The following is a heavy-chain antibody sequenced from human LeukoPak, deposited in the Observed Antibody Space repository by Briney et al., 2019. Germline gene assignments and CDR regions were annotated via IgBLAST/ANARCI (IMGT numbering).Heavy chain of an antibody. CDR2: ISSSSSYI. V-gene: IGHV3-21*01. CDR1: GFTFSSYS. Sequence: GGSLRLSCAASGFTFSSYSMNWVRQAPGKGLEWVSSISSSSSYIYYAESVEGRFTISRDNAKNAVYLQMNSLRAEDTAVYCCAREGDGFDYWGQGTLVTVSS. D-gene: IGHD3-16*01. J-gene: IGHJ4*02. CDR3: AREGDGFDY.